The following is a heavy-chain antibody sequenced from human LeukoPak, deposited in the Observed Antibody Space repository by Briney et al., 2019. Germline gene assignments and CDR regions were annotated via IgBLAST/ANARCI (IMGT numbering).Heavy chain of an antibody. CDR3: ARAVAGTHWLDP. Sequence: ASVKVSCKASGYTFTGYYMHWVRQAPGQGLEWMGWINPNSGGTNYAQKFQGRVTMTRDTSISTAYMELSRLRSDDTAVYYCARAVAGTHWLDPWGQGTLVTVSS. CDR1: GYTFTGYY. CDR2: INPNSGGT. D-gene: IGHD6-19*01. J-gene: IGHJ5*02. V-gene: IGHV1-2*02.